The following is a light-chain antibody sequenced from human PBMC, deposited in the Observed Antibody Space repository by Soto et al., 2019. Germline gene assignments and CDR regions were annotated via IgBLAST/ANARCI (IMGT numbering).Light chain of an antibody. J-gene: IGKJ1*01. V-gene: IGKV3-20*01. Sequence: EIVLTQSPGTLSFSPGERATLYCRASQSVTSTSFAWYQQKPGQAPRLLIYNTSNRAGGIPARFSGSGSGTDFTLTIDRLEPEDFAVYYCQQYSYSLWTFGQGTKVDIK. CDR1: QSVTSTS. CDR2: NTS. CDR3: QQYSYSLWT.